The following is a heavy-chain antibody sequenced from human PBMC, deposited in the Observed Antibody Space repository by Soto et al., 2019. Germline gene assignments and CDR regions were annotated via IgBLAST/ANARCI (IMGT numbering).Heavy chain of an antibody. CDR2: ISYDGSNK. V-gene: IGHV3-30*18. CDR3: ANLLPEYSCSCYTFDY. J-gene: IGHJ4*02. D-gene: IGHD6-13*01. CDR1: GFTFSSYG. Sequence: QVQLVESGGGVVQPGRSLRLSCAASGFTFSSYGMHWVRQAPGKGLEWVAVISYDGSNKYYADSVKGRFTISRDNSKNTLYLQMNSLTADDTSVYYCANLLPEYSCSCYTFDYCGQGTLVTLSS.